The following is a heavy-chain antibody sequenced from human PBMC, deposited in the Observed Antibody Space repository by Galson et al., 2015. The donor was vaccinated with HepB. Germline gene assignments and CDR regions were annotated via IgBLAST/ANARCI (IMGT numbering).Heavy chain of an antibody. V-gene: IGHV3-48*02. CDR3: AREGKYQLLPYYFDY. CDR1: GFTFSSYS. D-gene: IGHD2-2*01. Sequence: SLRLSCAASGFTFSSYSMNWVRQAPGKGLEWVSYISSSSSTIYYADSVKGRFTISRDNAKNSLYLQMNSLRDEDTAVYYCAREGKYQLLPYYFDYWGQGTLVTVSS. J-gene: IGHJ4*02. CDR2: ISSSSSTI.